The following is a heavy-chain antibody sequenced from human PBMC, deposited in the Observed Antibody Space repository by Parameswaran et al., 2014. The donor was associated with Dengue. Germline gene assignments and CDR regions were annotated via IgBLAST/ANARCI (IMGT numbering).Heavy chain of an antibody. CDR2: INPSGGST. CDR3: AREAGEVATVVTPPDY. J-gene: IGHJ4*02. Sequence: WVRQAPGQGLEWMGIINPSGGSTSYAQKFQGRVTMTRDTSTSTVYMELSSLRSEDTAVYYCAREAGEVATVVTPPDYWGQGTLVTVSS. D-gene: IGHD4-23*01. V-gene: IGHV1-46*01.